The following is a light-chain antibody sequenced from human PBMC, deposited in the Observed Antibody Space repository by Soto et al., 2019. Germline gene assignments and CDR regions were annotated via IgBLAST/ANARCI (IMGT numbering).Light chain of an antibody. CDR1: SSDIGGNI. J-gene: IGLJ3*02. CDR3: ATWDDNLKGPV. CDR2: SND. Sequence: QSVLTQPPSASGTPGQRVTISCSGSSSDIGGNIVTWYHQLPGAAPKLLIYSNDQRPSGVPDRFSASKSGTSASLAISGLXXXXXXDYYCATWDDNLKGPVFGGGTKVTVL. V-gene: IGLV1-44*01.